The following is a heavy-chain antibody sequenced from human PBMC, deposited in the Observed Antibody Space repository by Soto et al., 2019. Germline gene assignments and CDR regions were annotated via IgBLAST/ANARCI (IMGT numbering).Heavy chain of an antibody. CDR2: MNPNSGNT. V-gene: IGHV1-8*01. CDR1: GYPFTNYN. D-gene: IGHD4-17*01. Sequence: GGSVKVSCKASGYPFTNYNINWVRKASGQGLEWIALMNPNSGNTGYAQKFQGRVTVTRNTSISTAYMDLSSLRSEDTAVFYCAGGLSGYGDYFAFDVWGQGTMVTVSS. CDR3: AGGLSGYGDYFAFDV. J-gene: IGHJ3*01.